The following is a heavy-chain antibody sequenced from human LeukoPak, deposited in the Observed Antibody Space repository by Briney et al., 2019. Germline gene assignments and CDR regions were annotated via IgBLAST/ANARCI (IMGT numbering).Heavy chain of an antibody. V-gene: IGHV3-74*01. CDR1: GFSFSTSW. Sequence: RPGGSLTLSCSASGFSFSTSWMHWVRQAPGKGLVWVSSINDDGNIINYGDPVNGRFTISRDNAKNTLYLPMNSLRVEDTAVYYCVRALTGSEDFWGQGTLVTVSS. CDR2: INDDGNII. D-gene: IGHD1-20*01. J-gene: IGHJ4*02. CDR3: VRALTGSEDF.